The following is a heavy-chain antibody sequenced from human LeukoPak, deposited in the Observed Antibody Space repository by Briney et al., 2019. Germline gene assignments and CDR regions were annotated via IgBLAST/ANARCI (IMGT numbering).Heavy chain of an antibody. CDR2: ISSDGTYI. V-gene: IGHV3-21*01. D-gene: IGHD2-2*01. J-gene: IGHJ4*02. Sequence: GGSLRLSCAASGFTFSACSMDWVRQAPGRGLEWVSSISSDGTYIYYADSVKGRFTISRDNAKNSLSLQMSSLRAEDTAVYYCARDGTGWSRDYWGQGTLVTVSS. CDR3: ARDGTGWSRDY. CDR1: GFTFSACS.